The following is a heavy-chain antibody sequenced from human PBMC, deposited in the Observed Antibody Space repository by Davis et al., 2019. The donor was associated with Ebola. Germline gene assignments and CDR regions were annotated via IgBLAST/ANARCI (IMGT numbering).Heavy chain of an antibody. V-gene: IGHV1-3*01. CDR2: INAGNGNT. CDR3: ARELRDSSWNYYYGLDV. J-gene: IGHJ6*02. Sequence: ASVKVSCKASGYTFTSYAMHWVRQAPGQRLEWMGWINAGNGNTKYSQKFQGRVTITADKFTNTVYMELSSLRSEETAVYYCARELRDSSWNYYYGLDVWGQGTTVTVSS. D-gene: IGHD3-22*01. CDR1: GYTFTSYA.